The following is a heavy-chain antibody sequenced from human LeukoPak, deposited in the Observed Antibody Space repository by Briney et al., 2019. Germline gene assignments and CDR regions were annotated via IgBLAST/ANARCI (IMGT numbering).Heavy chain of an antibody. CDR3: AREAWDQWDRGAFDY. J-gene: IGHJ4*02. CDR2: INTQNGST. CDR1: GYTFTGHY. D-gene: IGHD1-26*01. V-gene: IGHV1-2*02. Sequence: ASVKVSCKASGYTFTGHYMHWVRQAPGQGLEGMGWINTQNGSTHSSQKFQGRVTMTRDTSFSTAYMALTNLDSDDTAVYYCAREAWDQWDRGAFDYWGQGTLVTVSS.